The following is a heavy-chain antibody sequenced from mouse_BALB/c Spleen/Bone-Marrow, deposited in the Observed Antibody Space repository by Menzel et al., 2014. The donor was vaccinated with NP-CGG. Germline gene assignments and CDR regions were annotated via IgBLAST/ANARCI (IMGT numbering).Heavy chain of an antibody. CDR1: GYTFTGYW. CDR3: TRMWAY. Sequence: QVQLQQSGAELVKPGASVKMSCKASGYTFTGYWMHWVKQRPGQGLEWIGTTDPSDSYTSYNQKFKGKATLTVDTSSSTAYMQLSSLTSEDSAVYYCTRMWAYWGQGTLVTVSA. CDR2: TDPSDSYT. V-gene: IGHV1S127*01. J-gene: IGHJ3*01.